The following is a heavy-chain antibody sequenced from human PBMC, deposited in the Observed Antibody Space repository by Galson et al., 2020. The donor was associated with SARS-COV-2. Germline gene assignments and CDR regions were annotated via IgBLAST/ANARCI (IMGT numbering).Heavy chain of an antibody. V-gene: IGHV3-15*01. Sequence: GGSLRLSCAASGFTFSNAWMSWVRQAPGKGPEWVALIKDNGDGGTTDYAAPVKGRFTISRDDSKNTLYVQMNSLKTEDTAVYYCTAGHPMDYWGQGTLVTVSS. CDR1: GFTFSNAW. CDR3: TAGHPMDY. J-gene: IGHJ4*02. CDR2: IKDNGDGGTT.